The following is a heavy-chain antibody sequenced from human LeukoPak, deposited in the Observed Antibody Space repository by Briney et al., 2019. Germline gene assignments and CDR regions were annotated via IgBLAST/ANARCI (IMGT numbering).Heavy chain of an antibody. D-gene: IGHD5-18*01. CDR1: GFTFSSDG. V-gene: IGHV3-33*01. J-gene: IGHJ6*02. CDR3: ARDRWDSYGPAYYYYGMDV. Sequence: GRSLRLSGAASGFTFSSDGMHWVRQAPGKGLEWVAVIWYDGSNKYYADSVKGRFTISRDNSKNTMYLQMNSLRAEDTAVYYCARDRWDSYGPAYYYYGMDVWGQGTTVTVSS. CDR2: IWYDGSNK.